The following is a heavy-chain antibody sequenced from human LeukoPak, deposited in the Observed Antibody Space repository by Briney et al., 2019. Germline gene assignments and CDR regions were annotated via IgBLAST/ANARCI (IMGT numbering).Heavy chain of an antibody. V-gene: IGHV1-8*03. CDR1: GYTFNTFD. Sequence: ASVKLSCKASGYTFNTFDINWVRQATGQGPEWMGWVSPYNDKTVYAPKFQGRVSISSNNSINTAYMELSGLKSDDTAVYFCARGRRLRGVTSRPIYYYYYMDVWGGGTTVTVSS. D-gene: IGHD3-10*01. J-gene: IGHJ6*03. CDR2: VSPYNDKT. CDR3: ARGRRLRGVTSRPIYYYYYMDV.